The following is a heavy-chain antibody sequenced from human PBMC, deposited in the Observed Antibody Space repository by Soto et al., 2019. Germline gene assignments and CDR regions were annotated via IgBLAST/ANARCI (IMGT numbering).Heavy chain of an antibody. Sequence: EVQLVESGGGLVKAGGSLRLFCTASAFTFRNYNMNWVRQAPGKGLEWVSSISTGGAYMFYADSVKGRFTISRDNAQNSLFLQIDSPRAEDTAVYYCARDIGSPGGDYFDSWGQGTLVTVSS. D-gene: IGHD3-10*01. CDR1: AFTFRNYN. J-gene: IGHJ4*02. CDR2: ISTGGAYM. CDR3: ARDIGSPGGDYFDS. V-gene: IGHV3-21*06.